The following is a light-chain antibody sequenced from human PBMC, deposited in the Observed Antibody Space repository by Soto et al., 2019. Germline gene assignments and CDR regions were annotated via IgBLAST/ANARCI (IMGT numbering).Light chain of an antibody. CDR3: SSFAGSNNYV. V-gene: IGLV2-8*01. CDR1: SSDVGGYNY. J-gene: IGLJ1*01. Sequence: QSVLTQPPSASGPPGQSVTISCTGTSSDVGGYNYVSWYQHHPGKAPKLMIYDVSKRPSGVPDRFSGSKSGNTASLTVSGLQAEDEADYYCSSFAGSNNYVFGTGTKLTVL. CDR2: DVS.